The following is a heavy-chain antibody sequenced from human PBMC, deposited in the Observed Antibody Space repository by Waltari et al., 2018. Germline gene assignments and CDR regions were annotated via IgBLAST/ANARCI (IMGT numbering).Heavy chain of an antibody. CDR1: GLALSRFG. D-gene: IGHD2-15*01. V-gene: IGHV3-33*01. Sequence: QVQLVESGGGVVQPGRSLRHSCAASGLALSRFGMHWVRQAPGKGLEWGEVIWHDGSNEYYVDSVKGRFTISRDNSKNTLYLQMNSLRAEDSAVYYCASQSTTLFDYWGQGTLVTVSS. J-gene: IGHJ4*02. CDR3: ASQSTTLFDY. CDR2: IWHDGSNE.